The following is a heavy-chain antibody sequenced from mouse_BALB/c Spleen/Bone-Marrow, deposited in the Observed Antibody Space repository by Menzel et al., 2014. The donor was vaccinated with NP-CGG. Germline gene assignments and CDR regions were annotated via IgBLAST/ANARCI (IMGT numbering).Heavy chain of an antibody. CDR3: SRLGYYGGFAY. CDR1: GFDFSRYW. D-gene: IGHD2-3*01. J-gene: IGHJ3*01. V-gene: IGHV4-1*02. CDR2: INPDSRTI. Sequence: EVKLMESGGGLVQPGGSLKVSCAASGFDFSRYWMSWVRQAPGKGLEWIGEINPDSRTINYTPSLKDKFIISRDNAKNTLYLQMSKVRPEDTALYYCSRLGYYGGFAYWGQGTLVTVSA.